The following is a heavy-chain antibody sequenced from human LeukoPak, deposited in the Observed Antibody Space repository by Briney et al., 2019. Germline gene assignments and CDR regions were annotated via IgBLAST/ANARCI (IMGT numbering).Heavy chain of an antibody. CDR2: ISGSGGST. CDR1: GFTFSSYA. V-gene: IGHV3-23*01. D-gene: IGHD6-13*01. Sequence: GGSLRLSCAASGFTFSSYAMSWVRQAPGKGLEWVSAISGSGGSTYYADSVKGRFTISRDNAKNSLYLQMNSLRAEDTAVYYCASGNLQQLVPTDYWGQGTLVTVSS. CDR3: ASGNLQQLVPTDY. J-gene: IGHJ4*02.